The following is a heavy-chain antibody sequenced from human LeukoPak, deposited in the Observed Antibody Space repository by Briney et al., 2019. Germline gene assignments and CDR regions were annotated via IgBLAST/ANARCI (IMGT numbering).Heavy chain of an antibody. Sequence: GGSLRLSCAASGFSVSSNYMSWVRQAPGKGLEWVSVIYTAGSTHYADSVKGRFTISRDNSKNTLYLQMNSLRAEDTAVYYCARGLSGYASSLGYWGQGTLVTVSA. D-gene: IGHD6-6*01. J-gene: IGHJ4*02. CDR2: IYTAGST. V-gene: IGHV3-66*01. CDR3: ARGLSGYASSLGY. CDR1: GFSVSSNY.